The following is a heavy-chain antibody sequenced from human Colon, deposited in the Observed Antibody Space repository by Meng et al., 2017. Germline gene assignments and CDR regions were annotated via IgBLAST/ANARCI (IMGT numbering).Heavy chain of an antibody. D-gene: IGHD2-15*01. J-gene: IGHJ5*02. CDR1: GDSSSSSY. Sequence: QLQLQESGPGLVKPSETLSLTCTVSGDSSSSSYWSLIRQTAGKGLEWIGRIHTSGSTTYNPSLKSRVTMSVDTSKNQVSLKLTSVTAADTAVYYCARDKGIVAAGARWFDPWGQGTLVTVSS. V-gene: IGHV4-4*07. CDR3: ARDKGIVAAGARWFDP. CDR2: IHTSGST.